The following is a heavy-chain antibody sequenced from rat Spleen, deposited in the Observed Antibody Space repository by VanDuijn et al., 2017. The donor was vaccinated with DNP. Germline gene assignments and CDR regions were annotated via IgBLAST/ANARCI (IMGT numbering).Heavy chain of an antibody. CDR3: TRKYTTDYYWYFDF. Sequence: EVQLVESGGGLVQPGRSLKLSCVASGFTFNNYWMTWIRQAPGKGLEWVASITNTCGSTYSLDSVKGRFTISRDNSKSTLYLQMDSLRSEDTATYYCTRKYTTDYYWYFDFWGPGTMVTVSS. CDR2: ITNTCGST. D-gene: IGHD1-6*01. CDR1: GFTFNNYW. J-gene: IGHJ1*01. V-gene: IGHV5-31*01.